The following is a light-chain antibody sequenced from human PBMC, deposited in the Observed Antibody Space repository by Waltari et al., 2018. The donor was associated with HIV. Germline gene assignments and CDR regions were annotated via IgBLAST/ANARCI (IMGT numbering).Light chain of an antibody. CDR1: QSVSSSY. CDR3: QQYGSSL. J-gene: IGKJ4*01. V-gene: IGKV3-20*01. CDR2: GAS. Sequence: EIVLTQSPGTLSLSPGERATLSCRASQSVSSSYLAWYQQKPGQAPRLLIYGASSRATCIPDRFSGSGSGTDFTLTISRLEPEDFAVYYCQQYGSSLFGGGTKVEI.